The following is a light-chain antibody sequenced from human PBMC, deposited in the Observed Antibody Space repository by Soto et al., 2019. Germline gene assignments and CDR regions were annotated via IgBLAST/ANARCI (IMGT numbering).Light chain of an antibody. V-gene: IGLV2-8*01. CDR1: SSDIGYYNY. CDR3: TSYIGADVQYV. Sequence: QSVLTQPPSASGSPGQSVTISCTGTSSDIGYYNYVSWYQQYPGKAPKLLIYEVSKRPSGVPDRFSGSKSGNTASLTVSGLQAADEANYYCTSYIGADVQYVFGTGTKVTV. CDR2: EVS. J-gene: IGLJ1*01.